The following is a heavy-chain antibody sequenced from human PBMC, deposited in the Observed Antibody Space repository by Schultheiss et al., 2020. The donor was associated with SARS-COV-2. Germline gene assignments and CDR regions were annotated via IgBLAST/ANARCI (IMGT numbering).Heavy chain of an antibody. V-gene: IGHV5-10-1*01. CDR3: ASGVYRFLEWQERDY. D-gene: IGHD3-3*01. CDR2: IDPSDSYT. Sequence: GESLKISCKGSGYSFTSYWISWVRQMPGKGLEWMGRIDPSDSYTNYSPSFQGHVTISADKSISTAYLQWSSLKASDTAMYYCASGVYRFLEWQERDYWGQGTLVTVSS. CDR1: GYSFTSYW. J-gene: IGHJ4*02.